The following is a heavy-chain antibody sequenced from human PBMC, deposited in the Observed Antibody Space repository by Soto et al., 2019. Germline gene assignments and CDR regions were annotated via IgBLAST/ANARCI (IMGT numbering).Heavy chain of an antibody. D-gene: IGHD3-3*01. Sequence: GGSLILSCAASGFTFSNYGMHWVRQAPGKGLEWVAVISYDGSNKYYEDSVKGRFTISRDNSKNTLYLQMNSLRAEDTAVYCCAKDLGYDFWSGYYQSGYGMDVWGQGTTVTVSS. CDR2: ISYDGSNK. CDR1: GFTFSNYG. CDR3: AKDLGYDFWSGYYQSGYGMDV. J-gene: IGHJ6*02. V-gene: IGHV3-30*18.